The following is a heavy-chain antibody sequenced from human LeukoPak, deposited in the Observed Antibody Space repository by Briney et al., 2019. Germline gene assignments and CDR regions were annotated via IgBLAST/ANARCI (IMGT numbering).Heavy chain of an antibody. CDR1: GGSISSYY. CDR3: ARDEGQLAGYYDY. J-gene: IGHJ4*02. CDR2: IYSSGKN. Sequence: PSETLSLTCTVSGGSISSYYWSWIRQPAAKGLEWIGRIYSSGKNNYNPSLKSRVTMSVDTSKNQFSLKLSSVTAADTAVYYCARDEGQLAGYYDYWGQGTLVTVSS. V-gene: IGHV4-4*07. D-gene: IGHD6-6*01.